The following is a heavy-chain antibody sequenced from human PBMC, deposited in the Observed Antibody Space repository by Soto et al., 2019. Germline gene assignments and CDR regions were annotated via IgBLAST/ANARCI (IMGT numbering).Heavy chain of an antibody. Sequence: EVQVLESGGGLVQPGGSLRLSCAASGFTFSSYAMSWVRQAPGKGLEWVSAISGSGGSTYHADSVRGRFTISRDNSKNTLYLQMNSLRAEDTAVYYCAKHPSYGSGSYYYYYYGMDVWGQGTTVTVSS. D-gene: IGHD3-10*01. CDR3: AKHPSYGSGSYYYYYYGMDV. CDR2: ISGSGGST. V-gene: IGHV3-23*01. CDR1: GFTFSSYA. J-gene: IGHJ6*02.